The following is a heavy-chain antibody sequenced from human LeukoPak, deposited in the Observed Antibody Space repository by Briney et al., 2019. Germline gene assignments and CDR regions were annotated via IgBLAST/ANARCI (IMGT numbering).Heavy chain of an antibody. D-gene: IGHD2-15*01. V-gene: IGHV3-30*18. Sequence: GGSLRLSCAASGFTFSSYGMHWVRQAPGKGLEWVAVISYDGSNKYYADSVKGRFTISRDNSKNTLYLQMNSLRAEDTAVYYCAKVVRTIVEVVAATLGVRVFDYWGQGTLVTVSS. J-gene: IGHJ4*02. CDR1: GFTFSSYG. CDR2: ISYDGSNK. CDR3: AKVVRTIVEVVAATLGVRVFDY.